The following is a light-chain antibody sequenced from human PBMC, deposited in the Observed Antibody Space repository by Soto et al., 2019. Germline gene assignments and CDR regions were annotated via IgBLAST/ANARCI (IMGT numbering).Light chain of an antibody. V-gene: IGKV3-11*01. CDR2: EAS. CDR1: QSVDSY. Sequence: EIVLTQSPATLSLSPGERATLPCRASQSVDSYLAWYQHKPGQAPRLLIYEASKRATGIPARFSGSGSGTDFTLTISSLDPEDFAVYYCQQRSNWPPTFGGGTKVEIK. J-gene: IGKJ4*01. CDR3: QQRSNWPPT.